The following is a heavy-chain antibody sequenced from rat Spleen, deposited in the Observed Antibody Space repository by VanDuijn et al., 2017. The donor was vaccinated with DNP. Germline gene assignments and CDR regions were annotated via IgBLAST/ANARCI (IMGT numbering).Heavy chain of an antibody. V-gene: IGHV5S13*01. CDR3: ARHDYDRPNDFYGMDV. Sequence: EVLLVESGGGLVQPGRSLILSCAASGFTFSNYGLAWVRQSPTKGLEWVASITTGGDTTYYRDSVRGRVSISRENAKSVLFLEMDSLRSEDTATYYCARHDYDRPNDFYGMDVWGQGTSVIVSS. CDR2: ITTGGDTT. CDR1: GFTFSNYG. D-gene: IGHD1-12*01. J-gene: IGHJ4*01.